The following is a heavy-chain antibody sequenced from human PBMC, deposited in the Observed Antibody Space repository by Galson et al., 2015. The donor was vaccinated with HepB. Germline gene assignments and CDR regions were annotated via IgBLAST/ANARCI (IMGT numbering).Heavy chain of an antibody. CDR1: GFTFSSYT. Sequence: SLRLSCAASGFTFSSYTMSWVRQAPGKGLEWVSAISASGISAYYADSVKGRFAISRDNSKNTLYLQMNSLRAEDTAVYYCTRDRWFHAFDIWGRGTMVTVSS. CDR3: TRDRWFHAFDI. CDR2: ISASGISA. D-gene: IGHD3-10*01. V-gene: IGHV3-23*01. J-gene: IGHJ3*02.